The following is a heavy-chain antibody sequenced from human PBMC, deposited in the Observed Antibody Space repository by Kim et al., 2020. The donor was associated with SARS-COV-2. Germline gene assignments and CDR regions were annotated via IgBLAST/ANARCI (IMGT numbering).Heavy chain of an antibody. Sequence: YADSVKGRFSIARDNSKNMLFLQMNRLRGEDTDVYYCARVSYISLGHHFDHWGQGNLVTVSS. D-gene: IGHD3-9*01. CDR3: ARVSYISLGHHFDH. V-gene: IGHV3-53*01. J-gene: IGHJ4*02.